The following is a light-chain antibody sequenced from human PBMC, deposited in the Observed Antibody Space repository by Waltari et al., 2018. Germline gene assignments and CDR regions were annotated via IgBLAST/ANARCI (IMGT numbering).Light chain of an antibody. J-gene: IGLJ3*02. CDR3: SSYTSSTTRV. CDR2: DVI. CDR1: SSYVGRYNY. V-gene: IGLV2-14*03. Sequence: QSALTQPASVSGSPGQSITISCTGTSSYVGRYNYVSWYQQHPGKAPKLMIYDVINRPLGVSNRFSGSKSGNTASLTISGLQAEDEADYYCSSYTSSTTRVFGGGTKLTVL.